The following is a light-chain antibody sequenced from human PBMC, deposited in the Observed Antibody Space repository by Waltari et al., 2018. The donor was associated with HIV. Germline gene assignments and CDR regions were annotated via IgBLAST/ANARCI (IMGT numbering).Light chain of an antibody. J-gene: IGLJ1*01. CDR1: SSDVGRYDY. CDR2: DVT. Sequence: QSALTQPRSVSGSPGQSVTISCAGSSSDVGRYDYVSWYQHLPGNAPKVIIYDVTKRPSGVPDRFSGSKSGNAAFLTISGLQAEDEADYYCCSYAASYIYVFGVGTKVTVL. V-gene: IGLV2-11*01. CDR3: CSYAASYIYV.